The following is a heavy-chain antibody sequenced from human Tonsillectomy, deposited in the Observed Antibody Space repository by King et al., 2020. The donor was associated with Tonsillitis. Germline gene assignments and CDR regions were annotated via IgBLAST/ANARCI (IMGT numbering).Heavy chain of an antibody. V-gene: IGHV4-59*01. CDR2: IYYSGST. D-gene: IGHD6-6*01. J-gene: IGHJ4*02. CDR1: SGSISNYY. CDR3: AREGRGVAGRPWYFDF. Sequence: QLQESGPGLVKPSETLSLTCTVSSGSISNYYWSWIRQPPGKGLECIGYIYYSGSTNYNPSHKSRVTIAVDTSKNQFSLKLSSVTAADTAMYYCAREGRGVAGRPWYFDFWGQGTLVTVSS.